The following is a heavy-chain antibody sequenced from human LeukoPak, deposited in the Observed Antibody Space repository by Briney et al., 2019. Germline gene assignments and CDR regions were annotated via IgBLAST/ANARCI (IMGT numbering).Heavy chain of an antibody. CDR2: IKQDGSEK. J-gene: IGHJ4*02. V-gene: IGHV3-7*01. CDR1: GFTFSSYW. D-gene: IGHD1-26*01. CDR3: ARVLVGSSPDY. Sequence: PGGSLRLSCAASGFTFSSYWMSWVRQAPGKGLEWVANIKQDGSEKYYVDSVKGRFTISRDNAKNSLYLQMNSLRAEDTAVYYFARVLVGSSPDYWGQGTLVTVSS.